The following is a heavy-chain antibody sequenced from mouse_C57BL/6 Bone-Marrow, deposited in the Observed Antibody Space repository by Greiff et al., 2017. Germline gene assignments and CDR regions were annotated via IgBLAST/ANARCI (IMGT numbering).Heavy chain of an antibody. Sequence: VQLQQSGAELVKPGASVKLSCTASGFNIKDYYIHWVKQRTEQGLEWIGRIDPEDGETKYAPTFQDKATLTADTSTHTAYLQLSSLTSEDTAVYYCTRSLIYYGTNYWGQGTTLTVSS. CDR1: GFNIKDYY. CDR2: IDPEDGET. CDR3: TRSLIYYGTNY. V-gene: IGHV14-2*01. D-gene: IGHD1-1*01. J-gene: IGHJ2*01.